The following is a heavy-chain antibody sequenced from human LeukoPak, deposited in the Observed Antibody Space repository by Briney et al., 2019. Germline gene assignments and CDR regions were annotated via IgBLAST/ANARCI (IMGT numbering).Heavy chain of an antibody. D-gene: IGHD2-21*02. J-gene: IGHJ5*02. CDR2: ISVRAGTI. Sequence: PGGSLRLSCAASGFDSSKYEMNWVRQAPGKGLEWIAYISVRAGTIYYGDSAEGRFTISRDNDKKSLYLEMINLTVEDTAVYYCAKEVTRVSRKAGDWFDPRGQGTRVTVSS. V-gene: IGHV3-48*03. CDR1: GFDSSKYE. CDR3: AKEVTRVSRKAGDWFDP.